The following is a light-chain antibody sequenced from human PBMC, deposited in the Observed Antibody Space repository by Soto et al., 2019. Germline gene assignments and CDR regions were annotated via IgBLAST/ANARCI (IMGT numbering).Light chain of an antibody. CDR3: SSYTSSSTPLVV. Sequence: QSALTQPASVSGSPGQSITISCTGTSSDVGGYNYVSWYQQHPGKAPKLMIYDVSNRPSGVSNRFSGSKSGNTASLTISGLQAEDDADYSCSSYTSSSTPLVVFGGGTKLTVL. CDR1: SSDVGGYNY. V-gene: IGLV2-14*01. CDR2: DVS. J-gene: IGLJ2*01.